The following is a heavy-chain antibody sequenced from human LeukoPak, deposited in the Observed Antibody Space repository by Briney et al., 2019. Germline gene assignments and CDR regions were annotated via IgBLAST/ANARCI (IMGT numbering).Heavy chain of an antibody. D-gene: IGHD5-18*01. V-gene: IGHV3-7*01. J-gene: IGHJ4*02. CDR1: GFSFSTYW. CDR2: IKHDGSQK. Sequence: GGSLRLSCVASGFSFSTYWINWVRQAPGEGLEWVAHIKHDGSQKYYVDPVKGRFTISRDNAKNSLYLQMNSLRAEDTAVYYCARDAGYGYWVVDYWGQGTLVTVSS. CDR3: ARDAGYGYWVVDY.